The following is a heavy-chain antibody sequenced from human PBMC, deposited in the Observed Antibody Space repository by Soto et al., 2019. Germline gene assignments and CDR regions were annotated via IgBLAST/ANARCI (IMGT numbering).Heavy chain of an antibody. D-gene: IGHD6-19*01. CDR3: ARPFDTSGWYDY. CDR2: IYPDDSDT. V-gene: IGHV5-51*01. Sequence: PGESLKISCKASGYRFTDYWIGWVRQMPGEGLECMGIIYPDDSDTRYSPSFQGQVITSADKSITTAYLQWTSLKASDTAIYYCARPFDTSGWYDYWGQGTLVTVSS. J-gene: IGHJ4*02. CDR1: GYRFTDYW.